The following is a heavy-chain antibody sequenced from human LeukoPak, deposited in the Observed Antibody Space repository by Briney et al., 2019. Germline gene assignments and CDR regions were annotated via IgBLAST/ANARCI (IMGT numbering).Heavy chain of an antibody. CDR1: GFTFSSYA. D-gene: IGHD5-18*01. Sequence: QAGGSLRLSCAASGFTFSSYAMHWVRQAPGKGLEWVAVISYDGSNKYYADSVKGRFTISRDNSKNTLYLQMNSLRAEDTAVYYCARLYGYDYWGQGTLVTVSS. CDR3: ARLYGYDY. J-gene: IGHJ4*02. V-gene: IGHV3-30-3*01. CDR2: ISYDGSNK.